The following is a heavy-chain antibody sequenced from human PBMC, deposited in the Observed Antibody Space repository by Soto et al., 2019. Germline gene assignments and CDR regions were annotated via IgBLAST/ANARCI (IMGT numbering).Heavy chain of an antibody. Sequence: LRLSCAASGFTFSSYSMSWVRQAPGKGLEWVSAISGSGGSTYYADSVKGRFTISRDNSKNTLYLQMNSLRAEDTAVYYCAKPRVLHDAFDIWGQGTMVTVSS. J-gene: IGHJ3*02. D-gene: IGHD3-10*01. V-gene: IGHV3-23*01. CDR1: GFTFSSYS. CDR3: AKPRVLHDAFDI. CDR2: ISGSGGST.